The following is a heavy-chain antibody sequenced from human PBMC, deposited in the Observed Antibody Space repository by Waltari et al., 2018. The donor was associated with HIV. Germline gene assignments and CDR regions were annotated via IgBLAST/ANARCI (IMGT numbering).Heavy chain of an antibody. J-gene: IGHJ1*01. CDR1: GYTLEPYA. D-gene: IGHD3-9*01. CDR2: INTVSGQA. Sequence: QVRLIQSQSEVKKPGASLRISCQASGYTLEPYAMNWLRQGPGQGLEWLGWINTVSGQATVLQSFFGRVDISLNNSLLTTFLEIKDLRLEDAATYYCARGRSSRWFRPWGGFDTWGQGT. V-gene: IGHV7-4-1*02. CDR3: ARGRSSRWFRPWGGFDT.